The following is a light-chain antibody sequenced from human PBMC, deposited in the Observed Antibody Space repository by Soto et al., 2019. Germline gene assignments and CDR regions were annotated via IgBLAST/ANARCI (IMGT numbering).Light chain of an antibody. CDR3: QQYGNSRK. V-gene: IGKV3-20*01. Sequence: EVVLTQSPGTLSLSPGERATLSCRASQSITNNYLAWYQQRPGLAPRLLIYGASIRATGIPDRFSGSGSGTDFTLTISRLEPEDFAVYYCQQYGNSRKFGQGTKVDIK. J-gene: IGKJ1*01. CDR2: GAS. CDR1: QSITNNY.